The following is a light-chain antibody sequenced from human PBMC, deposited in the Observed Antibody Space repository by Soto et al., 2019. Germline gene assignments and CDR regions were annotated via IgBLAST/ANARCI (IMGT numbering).Light chain of an antibody. Sequence: DIQMTQSPSSLSASVGDRVTMTCRASQGITNYLAWYQRKPGKVPKLLIYAASTLQSGVPSRFSGSGSGTDFTLTISSLQPEDVATYYCQKCKGAPFTFGGGTKVDIK. CDR1: QGITNY. J-gene: IGKJ4*01. V-gene: IGKV1-27*01. CDR2: AAS. CDR3: QKCKGAPFT.